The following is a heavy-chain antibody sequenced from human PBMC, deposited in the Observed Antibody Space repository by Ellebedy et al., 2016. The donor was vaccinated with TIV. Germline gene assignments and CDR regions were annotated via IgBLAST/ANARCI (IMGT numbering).Heavy chain of an antibody. D-gene: IGHD2-2*01. CDR3: TREYQAFAFGPQTDAYI. J-gene: IGHJ3*02. Sequence: GGSLRLSXAASGFTFSNYWMHWVRQAPGKGLVWVSRIYNDGSSPSYADSVKGRFTISRDNAKNTLYLHMNSLRAEDTAVYYCTREYQAFAFGPQTDAYIWGQGTMVTVSS. CDR1: GFTFSNYW. CDR2: IYNDGSSP. V-gene: IGHV3-74*01.